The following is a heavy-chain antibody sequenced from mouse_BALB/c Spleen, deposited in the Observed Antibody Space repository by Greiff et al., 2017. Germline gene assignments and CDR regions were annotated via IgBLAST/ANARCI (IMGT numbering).Heavy chain of an antibody. J-gene: IGHJ3*01. D-gene: IGHD1-1*01. CDR2: INPGSGGT. V-gene: IGHV1-54*01. CDR1: GYTFTSYV. CDR3: ARWGYGSSWFAY. Sequence: VKLQESGPELVKPGASVKMSCKASGYTFTSYVMHWVKQKPGQGLEWIGVINPGSGGTNYNEKFKGKATLTADKSSSTAYMQLSSLTSDDSAVYFCARWGYGSSWFAYWGQGTLVTVSA.